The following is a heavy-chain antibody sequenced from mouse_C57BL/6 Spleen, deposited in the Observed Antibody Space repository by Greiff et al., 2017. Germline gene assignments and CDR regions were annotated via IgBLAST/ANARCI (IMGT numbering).Heavy chain of an antibody. CDR2: ITPSSGYT. D-gene: IGHD4-1*01. Sequence: VQLQQSGAELAKPGASVKLSCKASGYTFTSYWMHWVKQRPGQGLEWIGYITPSSGYTKYNQKFKDKATLTADKSSSTAYMQLSSLTYEDSAVXYCARSLPSPYYFDYWGQGTTLTVSS. V-gene: IGHV1-7*01. J-gene: IGHJ2*01. CDR1: GYTFTSYW. CDR3: ARSLPSPYYFDY.